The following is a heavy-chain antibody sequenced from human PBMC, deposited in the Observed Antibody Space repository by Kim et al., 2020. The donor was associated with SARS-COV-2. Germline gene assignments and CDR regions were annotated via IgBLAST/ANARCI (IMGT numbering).Heavy chain of an antibody. Sequence: GGSLRLSCAASGFTFSSYAMSWVRQAPGKGLEWVSAISGSGGSTYYADSVKGRFTISRDNSKNTLYLQMNSLRAEDTAVYYCARTSGRYKGRLYNWFDPWGQGTLVTVSS. CDR2: ISGSGGST. V-gene: IGHV3-23*01. D-gene: IGHD1-26*01. CDR1: GFTFSSYA. J-gene: IGHJ5*02. CDR3: ARTSGRYKGRLYNWFDP.